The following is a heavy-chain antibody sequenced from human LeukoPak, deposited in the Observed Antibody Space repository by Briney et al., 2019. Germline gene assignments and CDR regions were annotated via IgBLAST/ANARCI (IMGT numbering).Heavy chain of an antibody. D-gene: IGHD3-22*01. CDR2: INWNGGST. Sequence: GGSLRLSCAASGFTFDDYGMSWVRQAPGKGLEWVSGINWNGGSTGYADSVKGRFTISRDNAKNSLYLQMNSLRAEDMALYYCARWGYYYDSSGYYHGIDYWGQGTLVTVSS. CDR3: ARWGYYYDSSGYYHGIDY. CDR1: GFTFDDYG. J-gene: IGHJ4*02. V-gene: IGHV3-20*04.